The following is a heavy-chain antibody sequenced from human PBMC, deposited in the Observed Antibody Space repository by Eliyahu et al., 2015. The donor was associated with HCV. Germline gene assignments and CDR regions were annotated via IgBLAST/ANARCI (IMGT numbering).Heavy chain of an antibody. D-gene: IGHD1-26*01. CDR2: INGGNGNT. CDR1: GYTFTTYT. Sequence: QVQLVQSGAEVKKPGASVXVSCXXSGYTFTTYTMHWXRQAPGQGLEWMGWINGGNGNTKYSQRFQGKIAITTDTSASTVYMELSSLRSEDTAVYYCARGLGGRWFDPWGQGTLVTVSS. J-gene: IGHJ5*02. CDR3: ARGLGGRWFDP. V-gene: IGHV1-3*01.